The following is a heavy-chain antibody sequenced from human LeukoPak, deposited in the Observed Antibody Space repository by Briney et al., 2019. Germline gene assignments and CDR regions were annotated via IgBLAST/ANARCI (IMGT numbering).Heavy chain of an antibody. D-gene: IGHD3-10*01. Sequence: SETLSLTCAVYGGFFSGYYWSWVRQPPGKGLEWLGEINHSGSTNYNPSLKSRVTISVDTSKNQFSLKLSSVTAADTAVYYCARGGSKGSGSYYNGGNGHLDYWGQGTLVTVSS. J-gene: IGHJ4*02. CDR3: ARGGSKGSGSYYNGGNGHLDY. CDR2: INHSGST. V-gene: IGHV4-34*01. CDR1: GGFFSGYY.